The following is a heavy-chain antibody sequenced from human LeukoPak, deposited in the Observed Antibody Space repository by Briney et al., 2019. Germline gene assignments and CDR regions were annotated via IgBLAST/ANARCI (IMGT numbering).Heavy chain of an antibody. Sequence: ASVKVSCKASGYTFTNYYMHWVRQAPGQGLEWMGIINPSGGSTSYAQRFQGRVTMTRDTSTSTVYMELSSLRSEDTAVYYCARIPAAGTGYWGQGTLVTVSS. CDR1: GYTFTNYY. J-gene: IGHJ4*02. V-gene: IGHV1-46*01. CDR2: INPSGGST. D-gene: IGHD6-13*01. CDR3: ARIPAAGTGY.